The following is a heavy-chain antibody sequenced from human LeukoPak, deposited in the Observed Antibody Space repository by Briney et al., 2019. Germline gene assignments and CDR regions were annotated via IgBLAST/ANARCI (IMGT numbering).Heavy chain of an antibody. CDR2: IKQDGSEK. V-gene: IGHV3-7*01. Sequence: PGGSLRLSCAASAFTISSYWMSWVRQTPGKGLEWVANIKQDGSEKYYVDSVKGRFSISRDNVKNALYLQMNSLRVDDTGIDYCVRGAYYYAYWGQGALVTVSS. J-gene: IGHJ4*02. CDR3: VRGAYYYAY. CDR1: AFTISSYW. D-gene: IGHD3-10*01.